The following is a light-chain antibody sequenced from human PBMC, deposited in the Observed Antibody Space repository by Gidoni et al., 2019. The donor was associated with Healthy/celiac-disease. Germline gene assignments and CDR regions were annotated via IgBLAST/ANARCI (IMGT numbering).Light chain of an antibody. J-gene: IGKJ4*01. Sequence: DIEITQSPDSLAVSLGERATINCKSSQSVLYSSNNKNYLAWYQQKQGQPPKLLIYWASTRESGVPDRFSGSGSGTDFTLTISSLQAEDVAVYYCQQYYSTPLTFGGGTKVEIK. CDR3: QQYYSTPLT. V-gene: IGKV4-1*01. CDR1: QSVLYSSNNKNY. CDR2: WAS.